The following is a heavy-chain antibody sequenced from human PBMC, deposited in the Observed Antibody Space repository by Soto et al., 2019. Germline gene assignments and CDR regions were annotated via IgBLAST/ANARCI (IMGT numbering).Heavy chain of an antibody. CDR1: GFTVSSNY. CDR3: ASHQQTSGSYFYYYYCGMDV. V-gene: IGHV3-53*01. CDR2: IYSGGST. D-gene: IGHD1-26*01. J-gene: IGHJ6*02. Sequence: EVQLVESGGGLIQPGGSLRLSCAASGFTVSSNYMRWVRQAPGKGLEWVSVIYSGGSTYYADSVKGRFTISRDNSKNTLYLQMNSLRAEDTAVYYCASHQQTSGSYFYYYYCGMDVWGQGTTVTVSS.